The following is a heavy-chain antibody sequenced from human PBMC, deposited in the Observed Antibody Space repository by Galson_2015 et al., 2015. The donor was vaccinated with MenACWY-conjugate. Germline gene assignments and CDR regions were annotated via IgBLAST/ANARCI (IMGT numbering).Heavy chain of an antibody. J-gene: IGHJ4*02. CDR3: ARVAKISIEAFFDY. CDR1: GYTFTDYY. Sequence: SVKVSCKASGYTFTDYYIHWVRQAPGHGLEWVGMIEPSGEAARYAQRFQGRVTMTRDTSTSTVYMELGSLTSEDTARYYCARVAKISIEAFFDYWGQGALVTVSS. V-gene: IGHV1-46*01. CDR2: IEPSGEAA.